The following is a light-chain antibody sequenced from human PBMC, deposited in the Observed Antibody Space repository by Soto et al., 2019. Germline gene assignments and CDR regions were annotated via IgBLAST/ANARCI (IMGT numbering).Light chain of an antibody. J-gene: IGKJ2*01. CDR3: QQYKNYSYT. V-gene: IGKV1-5*01. Sequence: DIQMTQSPSTLSASVGDRVTITCRASQSISSWLAWYQQKPGKVPKLLIYAASSLESGVPSRFSGSGSGTEFTFTISSLQPDDFATYYCQQYKNYSYTFGQGTKLEIK. CDR2: AAS. CDR1: QSISSW.